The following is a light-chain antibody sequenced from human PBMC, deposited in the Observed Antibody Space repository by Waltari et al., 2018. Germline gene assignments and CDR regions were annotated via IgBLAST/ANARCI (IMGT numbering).Light chain of an antibody. V-gene: IGKV3-11*01. J-gene: IGKJ4*01. CDR3: QQRRNWPLT. CDR2: DAS. Sequence: EIVLTQSPATLSLSPGERATLSCRASHSVNWYLAWYQQRPGQAPRLLIYDASNRATGIPAKFSGSGSETDFTLTISSLEPEDSAVYYWQQRRNWPLTFGGGTKVEIK. CDR1: HSVNWY.